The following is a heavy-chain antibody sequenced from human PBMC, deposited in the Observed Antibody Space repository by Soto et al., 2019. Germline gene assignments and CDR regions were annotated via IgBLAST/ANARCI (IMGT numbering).Heavy chain of an antibody. D-gene: IGHD3-16*02. CDR1: GFTFSSYA. CDR2: ISYDGNNN. V-gene: IGHV3-30-3*01. Sequence: GGSLRLSCAASGFTFSSYAMHWVRQAPGKGLEWVAVISYDGNNNHYADSVKGRFTISRDKSRNTLYLQMKSLRVEDTAVYYCAKAVVPFLRLGEFSFWGQGTLVTVSS. CDR3: AKAVVPFLRLGEFSF. J-gene: IGHJ4*02.